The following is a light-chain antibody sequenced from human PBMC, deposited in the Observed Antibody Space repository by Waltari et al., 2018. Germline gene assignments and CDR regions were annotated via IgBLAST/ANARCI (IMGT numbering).Light chain of an antibody. CDR3: QVWDNSRDQVV. Sequence: SYVLTQPPSVSVAPGKTARVNCGGDNIEAKSVHWYQQKAGQAPGLVVFYEKDRPSGIPVRFSGSISGNTATLTISRVEVGDEADYYWQVWDNSRDQVVFGGGTKLAVL. J-gene: IGLJ3*02. CDR2: YEK. V-gene: IGLV3-21*04. CDR1: NIEAKS.